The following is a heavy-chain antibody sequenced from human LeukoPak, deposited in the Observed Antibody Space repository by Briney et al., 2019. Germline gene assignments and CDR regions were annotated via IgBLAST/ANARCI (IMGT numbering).Heavy chain of an antibody. V-gene: IGHV1-46*01. CDR2: INPNSGHT. D-gene: IGHD2-2*02. CDR3: ARDLMGGGYCSSTSCYREPT. J-gene: IGHJ4*02. Sequence: ASVKVSCKTSGYSFTNYYLHWVRQAPGQGLEWMGIINPNSGHTTYAQNFQGRVTMTRDTSTTTVDMELSSLRSEDTAVYYCARDLMGGGYCSSTSCYREPTWGQGTLVTVSS. CDR1: GYSFTNYY.